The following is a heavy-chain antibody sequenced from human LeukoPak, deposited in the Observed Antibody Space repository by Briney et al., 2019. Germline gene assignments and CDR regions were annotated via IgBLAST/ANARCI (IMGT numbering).Heavy chain of an antibody. Sequence: GGSLRLSCAASGFTFSSYAMSWVRQASGKGLEWVSAISGSGGSTYYADSVKGRFTISRDNSKNTLYLQMNSLRAEDTAVYYCAKGSIYYYDSSGYYYSGNDAFDIWGQGTMVTVSS. CDR1: GFTFSSYA. D-gene: IGHD3-22*01. V-gene: IGHV3-23*01. CDR3: AKGSIYYYDSSGYYYSGNDAFDI. CDR2: ISGSGGST. J-gene: IGHJ3*02.